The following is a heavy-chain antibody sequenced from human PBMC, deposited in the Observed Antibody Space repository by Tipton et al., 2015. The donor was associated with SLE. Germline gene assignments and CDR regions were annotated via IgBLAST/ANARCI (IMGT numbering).Heavy chain of an antibody. J-gene: IGHJ4*02. CDR3: ARGGGDSSSCQDFDR. Sequence: TLSLTCTVSVGSITSGSYYWSWVRQPAGKGLEWIGHISTSGSTNYNPSLKSRVTMSVDTSKNQLSLNLNSVTAADTAVYYCARGGGDSSSCQDFDRWGLGTLVTVSS. V-gene: IGHV4-61*09. CDR1: VGSITSGSYY. D-gene: IGHD6-13*01. CDR2: ISTSGST.